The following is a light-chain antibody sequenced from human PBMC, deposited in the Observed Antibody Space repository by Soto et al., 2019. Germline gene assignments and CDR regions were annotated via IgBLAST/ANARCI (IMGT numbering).Light chain of an antibody. J-gene: IGKJ1*01. CDR3: QQCGSSRRT. CDR1: QSVASDC. CDR2: GAS. Sequence: EIVLTQSPGTLSLSPGERATLSCRASQSVASDCLAWYRQRPGQAPRLLIYGASTRATGTPDRFSGGGSGTDFALTISRLEPEDFAVYYCQQCGSSRRTFGQGTRVEIK. V-gene: IGKV3-20*01.